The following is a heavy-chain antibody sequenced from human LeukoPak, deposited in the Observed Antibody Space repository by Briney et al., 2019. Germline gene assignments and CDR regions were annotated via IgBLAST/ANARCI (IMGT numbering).Heavy chain of an antibody. J-gene: IGHJ6*02. CDR2: ISRSGDNL. Sequence: GGSLGLSCAASGFTFRDYYMTWVRQAPGKGLEWISYISRSGDNLYYADSVEGRFTISRDNARNSVYLQMNSLRAEDTAVYYCAREVIIFPDYYYYGMDVWGQGTTVTVSS. V-gene: IGHV3-11*01. CDR3: AREVIIFPDYYYYGMDV. CDR1: GFTFRDYY. D-gene: IGHD3-9*01.